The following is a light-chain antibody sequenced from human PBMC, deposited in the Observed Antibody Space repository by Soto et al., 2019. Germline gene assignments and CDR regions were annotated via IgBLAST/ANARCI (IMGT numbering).Light chain of an antibody. CDR1: QDISTW. J-gene: IGKJ4*01. V-gene: IGKV1-12*01. Sequence: GDRVTLTCRASQDISTWLAWFQQKPGEAPRLLIYTASSLHSGVPSRFSGSGSGTDFTLTISSLQPEDFATYYCQQGISFPLTFGGGTKVEIK. CDR3: QQGISFPLT. CDR2: TAS.